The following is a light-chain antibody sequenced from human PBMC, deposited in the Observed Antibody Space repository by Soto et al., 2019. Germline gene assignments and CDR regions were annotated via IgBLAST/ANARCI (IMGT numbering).Light chain of an antibody. CDR2: DAS. CDR3: QQYISYPYT. V-gene: IGKV1-5*01. J-gene: IGKJ2*01. CDR1: QTTNTW. Sequence: DIQMTQFPSTLXASVGDRVTXTXXASQTTNTWLAWYQQKPGTAPKLLIYDASSLEGGVPSRFSASGSGTEFTLTISSLQPDDLATYYCQQYISYPYTFGQGTKVEIK.